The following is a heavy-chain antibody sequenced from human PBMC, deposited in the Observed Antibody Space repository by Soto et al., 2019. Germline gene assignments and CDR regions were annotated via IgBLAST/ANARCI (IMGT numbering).Heavy chain of an antibody. V-gene: IGHV1-2*02. J-gene: IGHJ3*02. Sequence: ASVKVSCKASGYTFTGYYMHWVRQAPGQGLEWMGWINPNSGGTNYAQKFQGRVTMTRDTSISTAYMELSRLRSDDAAVYYCARARRDGYTANAFDIWGQGTMVTVSS. CDR2: INPNSGGT. CDR1: GYTFTGYY. D-gene: IGHD5-12*01. CDR3: ARARRDGYTANAFDI.